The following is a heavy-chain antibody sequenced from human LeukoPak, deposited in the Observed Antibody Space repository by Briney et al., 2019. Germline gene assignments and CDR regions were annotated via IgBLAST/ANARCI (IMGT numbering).Heavy chain of an antibody. J-gene: IGHJ3*02. CDR2: IYYSGST. CDR3: ARGAYPDAFDI. CDR1: GGSISRYY. D-gene: IGHD2-21*01. Sequence: SETLSLTCTVSGGSISRYYWSWIRQPPGKGLEWIRYIYYSGSTNYNPSLKSRVTISVDTSKSQFSLKLSSVTAADTAVYYCARGAYPDAFDIWGQGTMVTVSS. V-gene: IGHV4-59*01.